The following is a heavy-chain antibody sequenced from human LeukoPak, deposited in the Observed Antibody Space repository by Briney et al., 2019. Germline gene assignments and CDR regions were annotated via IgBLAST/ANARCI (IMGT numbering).Heavy chain of an antibody. CDR3: AVLWFGESHDY. J-gene: IGHJ4*02. V-gene: IGHV3-21*01. CDR1: GFTFSSYG. D-gene: IGHD3-10*01. Sequence: GGSLRLSCAASGFTFSSYGMHWVRQAPGKGLEWVSSLSTSSIYIYYADSVKGRFTISRDNSKNTLYLQMNSLRAEDTAVYYCAVLWFGESHDYWGQGTLVTVSS. CDR2: LSTSSIYI.